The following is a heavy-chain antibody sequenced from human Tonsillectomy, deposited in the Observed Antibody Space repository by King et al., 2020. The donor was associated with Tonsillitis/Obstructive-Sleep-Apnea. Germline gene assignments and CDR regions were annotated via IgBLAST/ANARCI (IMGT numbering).Heavy chain of an antibody. CDR2: INHSGST. Sequence: VQLQQWGAGLLKPSETLSLTCAVYGGSFSGYYWSWIRQPPGKGLEWIGEINHSGSTNYNPSLKSRVTISVDTSKNQFSLKLSSVTAADTAVYYCAWRGGIIQDLGWFDPWGQGTLVTVSS. J-gene: IGHJ5*02. D-gene: IGHD1-14*01. CDR1: GGSFSGYY. V-gene: IGHV4-34*01. CDR3: AWRGGIIQDLGWFDP.